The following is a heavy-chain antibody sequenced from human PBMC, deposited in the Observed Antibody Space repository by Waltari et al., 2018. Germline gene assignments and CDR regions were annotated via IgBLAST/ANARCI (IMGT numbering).Heavy chain of an antibody. J-gene: IGHJ6*02. CDR1: GCTFSSYW. CDR3: AGRPHDLWSGYYAMDV. Sequence: EVQLVESGGDLVQPGGSLRLSCAASGCTFSSYWMHGDRQAPGKGLVWVSRINTDGSRTTYADSVKGRFTISRDNAKNTLYLQMNSLRAEDTAVYYCAGRPHDLWSGYYAMDVWGQGTTVAVSS. CDR2: INTDGSRT. D-gene: IGHD3-3*01. V-gene: IGHV3-74*01.